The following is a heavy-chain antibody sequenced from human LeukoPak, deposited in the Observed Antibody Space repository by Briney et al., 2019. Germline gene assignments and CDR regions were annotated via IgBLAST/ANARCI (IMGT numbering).Heavy chain of an antibody. CDR3: ASVYCSGGSCYSKAFDI. J-gene: IGHJ3*02. CDR1: GGTFSSYA. V-gene: IGHV1-69*13. D-gene: IGHD2-15*01. CDR2: IIPIFGTA. Sequence: ASVKVSCKASGGTFSSYAISWVRQAPGQGLEWMGGIIPIFGTANYAQKFQGRVTITADESTSTAYMELSSLRSEDTAVYYCASVYCSGGSCYSKAFDIWGQGTMVTVSS.